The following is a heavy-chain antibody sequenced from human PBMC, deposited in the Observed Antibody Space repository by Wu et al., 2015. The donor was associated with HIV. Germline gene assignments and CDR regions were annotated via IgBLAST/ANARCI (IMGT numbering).Heavy chain of an antibody. D-gene: IGHD3-10*01. Sequence: QVHLVQSGAEVKKPGASVKVSCKASGYTFTGYYMHWVRQAPGQGLEWMGWINPNSGGTNYAQKFQGRVTMTRDTSISTAYMELSRLRSDDTAVYYCASEYWFGSYYNVMRGWFDPGAREPWSPSP. CDR3: ASEYWFGSYYNVMRGWFDP. J-gene: IGHJ5*02. CDR2: INPNSGGT. CDR1: GYTFTGYY. V-gene: IGHV1-2*02.